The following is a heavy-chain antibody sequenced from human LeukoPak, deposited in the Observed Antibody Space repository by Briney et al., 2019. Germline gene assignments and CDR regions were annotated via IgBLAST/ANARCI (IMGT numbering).Heavy chain of an antibody. CDR3: ARDNSRSGDYVFDY. Sequence: PSETLSLTCTVSGGSISSSSYYWGWIRQPPGKGLEWIGSIYYSGSTYYNPSLKSRVTILVDTSKNQFSLKLSSVTAADTAVYYCARDNSRSGDYVFDYWGQGTLVTVSS. V-gene: IGHV4-39*07. CDR1: GGSISSSSYY. D-gene: IGHD4-17*01. J-gene: IGHJ4*02. CDR2: IYYSGST.